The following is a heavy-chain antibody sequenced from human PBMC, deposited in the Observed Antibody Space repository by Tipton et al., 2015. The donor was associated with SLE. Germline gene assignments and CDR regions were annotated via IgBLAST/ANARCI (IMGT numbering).Heavy chain of an antibody. CDR2: ISYDGSNK. Sequence: SLRLSCAASGFTFSSYAMHWVRQAPGKGLEWVAVISYDGSNKYYADSVKGRFTISRDNSKNTLYLQMNSLRAEDTAIYYCAKEMFDFWFAPWGRGTLVTVSS. V-gene: IGHV3-30*04. D-gene: IGHD3-10*02. CDR3: AKEMFDFWFAP. J-gene: IGHJ5*02. CDR1: GFTFSSYA.